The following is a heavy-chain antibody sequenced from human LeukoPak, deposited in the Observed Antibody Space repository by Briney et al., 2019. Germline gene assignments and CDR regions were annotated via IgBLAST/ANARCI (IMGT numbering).Heavy chain of an antibody. CDR3: ARGGYYDILTGYYTYYFDY. Sequence: SETLSLTCTVSGYSISSGYYWGWIRQPPGKGLEWIGSIYHNGSTYYNPSLKSRVTISVDTSKSQFSLKLSSVTAADTAVYYCARGGYYDILTGYYTYYFDYWGQGTLVTVSS. J-gene: IGHJ4*02. CDR2: IYHNGST. V-gene: IGHV4-38-2*02. D-gene: IGHD3-9*01. CDR1: GYSISSGYY.